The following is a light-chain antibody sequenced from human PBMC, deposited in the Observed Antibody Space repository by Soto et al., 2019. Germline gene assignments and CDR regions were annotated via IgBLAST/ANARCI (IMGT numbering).Light chain of an antibody. V-gene: IGKV3-20*01. Sequence: EIVLTQSPGTLSLSPGERASLSCRASQTVTSSYLAWYRQKPGQAPRLLIYGASSRATGIPDRFSGSGSGTDFTLTISGLEPEDFAVYFCQQYGTSPATVGQGTKVDIK. CDR3: QQYGTSPAT. CDR2: GAS. J-gene: IGKJ1*01. CDR1: QTVTSSY.